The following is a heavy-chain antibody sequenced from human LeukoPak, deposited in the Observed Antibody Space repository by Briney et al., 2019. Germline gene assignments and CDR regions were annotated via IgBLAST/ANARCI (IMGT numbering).Heavy chain of an antibody. CDR3: ARGLAGDYPDY. CDR2: IYSGGST. V-gene: IGHV3-53*01. D-gene: IGHD4-17*01. CDR1: GFTVSSNY. Sequence: GGSLRLSCAASGFTVSSNYMSWVRQAPGKGLEWVSVIYSGGSTYYADSVKGRFTISRDNSKNTLYLQMSSLRAEDTAVYYCARGLAGDYPDYWGQGTLVTVSS. J-gene: IGHJ4*02.